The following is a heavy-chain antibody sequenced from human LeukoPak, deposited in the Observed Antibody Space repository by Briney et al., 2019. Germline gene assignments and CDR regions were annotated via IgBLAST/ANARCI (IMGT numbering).Heavy chain of an antibody. D-gene: IGHD4-17*01. CDR2: IYLRGNT. V-gene: IGHV4-4*02. CDR3: ARGTITTVTDS. J-gene: IGHJ4*02. Sequence: GSLRLTCAASGFTFSSYWMSWVRQPPGKGLEWVGEIYLRGNTNYNPSLESRVTISVDESKTQLSLRLESVTAADTAVYYCARGTITTVTDSWGPGTLVTVSS. CDR1: GFTFSSYW.